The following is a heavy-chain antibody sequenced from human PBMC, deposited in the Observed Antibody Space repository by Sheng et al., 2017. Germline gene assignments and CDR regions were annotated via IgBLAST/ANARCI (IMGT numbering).Heavy chain of an antibody. CDR3: ARDGGDSGDRVDAFDL. V-gene: IGHV3-48*03. J-gene: IGHJ3*01. CDR2: IDSGGAIT. Sequence: EVQLVESGGGLVQPGGSLRLSCAAFGFTFSSYEMTWVRQAPGKGLEWISYIDSGGAITYHADSVRGRFTISKDNAKNSLYLQLNSLRAEDTAIYYCARDGGDSGDRVDAFDLWGQGDEGHRLF. D-gene: IGHD4-17*01. CDR1: GFTFSSYE.